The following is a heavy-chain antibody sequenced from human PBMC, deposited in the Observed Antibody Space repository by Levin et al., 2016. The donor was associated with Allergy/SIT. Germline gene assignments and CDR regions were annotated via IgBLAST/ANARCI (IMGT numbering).Heavy chain of an antibody. D-gene: IGHD3-9*01. Sequence: WIRQPPGKALEWLTLISWDDDKRYSPSLKSRLTITKDTSKNQVVLTMTDMDPVDTATYYCAHRYFDWLFDYWGQGTLVTVSS. V-gene: IGHV2-5*02. CDR3: AHRYFDWLFDY. J-gene: IGHJ4*02. CDR2: ISWDDDK.